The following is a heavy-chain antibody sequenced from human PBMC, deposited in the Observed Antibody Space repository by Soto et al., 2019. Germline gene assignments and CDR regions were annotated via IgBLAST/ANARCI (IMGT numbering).Heavy chain of an antibody. Sequence: GGCLGLSCAASGFTFSSYSMKWVRQAPGKGLEWVAVISYDGSNKYYADSVKGRFTISRDNSKNTLYLQMNSLRAEDTAVYYCARPRVGDYDFWSGYYKVYYGMDVWGQGTTVTVSS. CDR1: GFTFSSYS. D-gene: IGHD3-3*01. J-gene: IGHJ6*02. CDR2: ISYDGSNK. CDR3: ARPRVGDYDFWSGYYKVYYGMDV. V-gene: IGHV3-30-3*01.